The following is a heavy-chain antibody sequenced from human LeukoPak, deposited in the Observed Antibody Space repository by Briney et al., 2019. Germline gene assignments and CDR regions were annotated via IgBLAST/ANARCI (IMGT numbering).Heavy chain of an antibody. CDR3: ARSFLGDWYFDL. J-gene: IGHJ2*01. Sequence: SETLSLTCAVSGGSISSSSYSWGWIRQPPGKGLEWIGSIFYSGSTYYNPSLKNRITISVDTSKDQFSLRPTSVTAADTAMYYCARSFLGDWYFDLWGRGTLVTVSS. CDR1: GGSISSSSYS. D-gene: IGHD1-26*01. V-gene: IGHV4-39*07. CDR2: IFYSGST.